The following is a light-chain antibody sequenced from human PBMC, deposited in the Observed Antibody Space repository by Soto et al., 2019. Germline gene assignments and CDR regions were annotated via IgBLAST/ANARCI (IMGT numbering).Light chain of an antibody. CDR1: STDVGRYNY. Sequence: QSALTQPASVSGSPGQSITISCTGTSTDVGRYNYVSWYQQHPGKAPKLMVYDVSNRPSWVSNRFSGSKSGITASLTISGLQAEDEADYSCTSYKSDSTYVFGTGTKVHRP. J-gene: IGLJ1*01. CDR3: TSYKSDSTYV. V-gene: IGLV2-14*01. CDR2: DVS.